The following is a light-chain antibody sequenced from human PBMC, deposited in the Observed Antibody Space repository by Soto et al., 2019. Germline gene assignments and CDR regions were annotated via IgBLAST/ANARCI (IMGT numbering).Light chain of an antibody. CDR1: QGVASNY. CDR2: GAS. Sequence: EIVLTQSPGTLSLSPGERTTLSYRASQGVASNYLAWYQQKPGQAPRPLIYGASSRATGAPDRFSGSGSGTDFTLTISRLEPEDFAVYYCQQYDISPWTFGQGTKVDIK. V-gene: IGKV3-20*01. J-gene: IGKJ1*01. CDR3: QQYDISPWT.